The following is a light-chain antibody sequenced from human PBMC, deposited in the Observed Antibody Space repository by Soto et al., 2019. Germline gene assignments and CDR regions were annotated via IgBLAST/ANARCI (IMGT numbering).Light chain of an antibody. Sequence: QAVVTQEPSLTVSPGGTVTLTCDSSTGAVTSGHWPHWFQQKPSQAPRTLIYDTDNKHPWTPARFSGSLLGGKAALTRSGAQPEDEADYYCLVIFTGVGEVFGTGTKVTVL. CDR3: LVIFTGVGEV. CDR2: DTD. CDR1: TGAVTSGHW. V-gene: IGLV7-46*01. J-gene: IGLJ1*01.